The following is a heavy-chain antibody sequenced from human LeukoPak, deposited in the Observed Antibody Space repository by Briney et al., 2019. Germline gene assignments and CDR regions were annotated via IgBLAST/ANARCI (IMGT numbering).Heavy chain of an antibody. V-gene: IGHV4-4*02. J-gene: IGHJ4*02. Sequence: SETLSLTCAVSSGSISSRNWWGWVRQPPGKGLEWIGEISRTGNIDYDPSVRGRATISLDKSKSQFSLRLTSLTSADTAVYYCARGQGAADYWGQGILVIVSS. CDR1: SGSISSRNW. CDR3: ARGQGAADY. CDR2: ISRTGNI. D-gene: IGHD1-26*01.